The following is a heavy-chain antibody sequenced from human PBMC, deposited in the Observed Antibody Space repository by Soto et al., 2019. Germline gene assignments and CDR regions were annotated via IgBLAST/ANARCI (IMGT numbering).Heavy chain of an antibody. D-gene: IGHD2-15*01. CDR2: ISSSSSYI. CDR1: GFTFSSYS. CDR3: ARDLLAGWDIVVVVAATLPHSFDY. V-gene: IGHV3-21*01. Sequence: EVQLVESGGGLVKPGGSLRLSCAASGFTFSSYSMNWVRQAPGKGLEWVSSISSSSSYIYYADSVKGRFTISRDNAKNSLYLQMNSLRAEDTAVYYCARDLLAGWDIVVVVAATLPHSFDYWGQGTLVTVSS. J-gene: IGHJ4*02.